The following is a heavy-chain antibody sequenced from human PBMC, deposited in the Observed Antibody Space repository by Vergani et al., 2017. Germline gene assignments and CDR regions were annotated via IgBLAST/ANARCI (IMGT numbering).Heavy chain of an antibody. CDR3: AKYLRDSTDGLPDS. Sequence: QVHLVESGGGVVQPGRSLRLSCVVSGFTSSYYGMHWVRQAPGKGLEWLAYIGKDGINTRYRDAVKGRFTVPRDNSKDILYLQMDSLRSEDTALYYCAKYLRDSTDGLPDSWGPGTLVIVSS. CDR2: IGKDGINT. CDR1: GFTSSYYG. J-gene: IGHJ4*02. V-gene: IGHV3-30*02. D-gene: IGHD2-21*02.